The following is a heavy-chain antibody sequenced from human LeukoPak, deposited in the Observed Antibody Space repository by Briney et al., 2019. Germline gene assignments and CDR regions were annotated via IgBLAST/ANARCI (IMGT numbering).Heavy chain of an antibody. J-gene: IGHJ4*02. D-gene: IGHD6-19*01. CDR1: GFTVSSNY. CDR2: IYSSGST. V-gene: IGHV3-53*01. CDR3: ARVGGYSSGPDY. Sequence: GGSLTLSCAASGFTVSSNYMSWVRQAPGKGMEWVSVIYSSGSTYYADSVKGRFTISRDNSKNTLYLQMNSLRAEDTAVYYCARVGGYSSGPDYWGQGTLVTVSS.